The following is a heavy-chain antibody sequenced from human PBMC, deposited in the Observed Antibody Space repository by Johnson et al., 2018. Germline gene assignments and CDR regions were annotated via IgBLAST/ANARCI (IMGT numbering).Heavy chain of an antibody. J-gene: IGHJ4*02. Sequence: VQLVQSGGGLVQPGGSLKLSCAASGFTFSGSAMHWVRQASGKGLEWVGRIRSKANSYATAYAASVKGRFTISRDDSKNTAYLQMNSLKTEDTAVYYCTRQVSDIVVVVAASDYWGQGTLVTVSS. D-gene: IGHD2-15*01. V-gene: IGHV3-73*01. CDR3: TRQVSDIVVVVAASDY. CDR1: GFTFSGSA. CDR2: IRSKANSYAT.